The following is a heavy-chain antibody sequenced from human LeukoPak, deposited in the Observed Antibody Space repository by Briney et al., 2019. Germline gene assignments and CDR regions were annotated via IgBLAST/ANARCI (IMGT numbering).Heavy chain of an antibody. CDR1: GGSISSSSYY. CDR2: IYYSGST. Sequence: SETLSLTCTVSGGSISSSSYYWGWIRQPPGKGLEWIGSIYYSGSTYYNPSLKSRITISVDTSKNQFSLKLSSMTAADTAVYYCARQQSLVSDFDYWGQGTLVTVSS. V-gene: IGHV4-39*01. CDR3: ARQQSLVSDFDY. D-gene: IGHD6-19*01. J-gene: IGHJ4*02.